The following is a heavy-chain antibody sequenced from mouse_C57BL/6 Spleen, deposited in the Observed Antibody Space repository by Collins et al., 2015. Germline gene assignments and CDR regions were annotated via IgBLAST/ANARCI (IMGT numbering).Heavy chain of an antibody. CDR1: GYTFTSYW. CDR3: ARDNSGAEYFDY. Sequence: QVQLQQPGAELVMPGASVKLSCKASGYTFTSYWMHWVKQRPGQGLEWIGEIDPSDSYTNYNQKFKGKSTLTVDKSSSTAYMQLSSLTSEDSAVYFCARDNSGAEYFDYWGQGTTLTVSS. J-gene: IGHJ2*01. CDR2: IDPSDSYT. V-gene: IGHV1-69*01. D-gene: IGHD3-2*02.